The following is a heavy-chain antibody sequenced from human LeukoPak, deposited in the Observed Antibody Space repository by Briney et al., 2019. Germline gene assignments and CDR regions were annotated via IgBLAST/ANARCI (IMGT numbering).Heavy chain of an antibody. CDR1: GGTFSSYA. J-gene: IGHJ4*02. Sequence: ASVKVSCKASGGTFSSYAMSWVRQAPGKGLEWVSAISGSGGSTYYADSVKGRFTISRDSAKNTVYLQMNSLRAEDTAVYYCVRDWGYDSSGYWQKYFDTWGQGTLVTVSS. V-gene: IGHV3-23*01. D-gene: IGHD3-22*01. CDR3: VRDWGYDSSGYWQKYFDT. CDR2: ISGSGGST.